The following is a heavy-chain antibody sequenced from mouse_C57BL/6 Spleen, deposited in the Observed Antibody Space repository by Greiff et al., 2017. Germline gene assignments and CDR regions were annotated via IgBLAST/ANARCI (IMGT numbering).Heavy chain of an antibody. CDR1: GYSFTDYN. D-gene: IGHD2-3*01. V-gene: IGHV1-39*01. CDR3: ARSLMVTTYYYAMDY. Sequence: VQLKQPGPELVKPGASVQISCKASGYSFTDYNMNWVKQSNGKSLEWIGVINPNYGTTSYNQKFKGKATLTVDQSSSTAYMQLNSLTSEDSAVYYCARSLMVTTYYYAMDYWGQGTSVTVSS. CDR2: INPNYGTT. J-gene: IGHJ4*01.